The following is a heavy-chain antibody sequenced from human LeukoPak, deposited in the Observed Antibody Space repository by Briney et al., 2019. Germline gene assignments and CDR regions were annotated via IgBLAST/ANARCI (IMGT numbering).Heavy chain of an antibody. D-gene: IGHD6-19*01. J-gene: IGHJ5*02. Sequence: ASVKVSCKASGYTFTSYYMHWVRQAPGQGLEWMGIINPSGGSTSYAQKFQGRVTMTRDTSTSTVYMELSSLRSEDTAVYYCARDGRIAVVGTVPNWFDPWGQGTLVTVSS. CDR1: GYTFTSYY. CDR2: INPSGGST. V-gene: IGHV1-46*01. CDR3: ARDGRIAVVGTVPNWFDP.